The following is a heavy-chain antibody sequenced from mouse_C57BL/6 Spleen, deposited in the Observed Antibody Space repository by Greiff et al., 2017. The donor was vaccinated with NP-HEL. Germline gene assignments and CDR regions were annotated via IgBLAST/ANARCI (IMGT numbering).Heavy chain of an antibody. CDR3: TRYSMGYDYDEGGD. V-gene: IGHV1-15*01. Sequence: VQLQESGAELVRPGASVTLSCKASGYTFTDYEMHWVKQTPVHGLEWIGAIDPETGGTAYNQKFKGKAILTADKSSSTAYMELRSLSSEDSAVYYCTRYSMGYDYDEGGDWGQGTSVTVSS. CDR2: IDPETGGT. CDR1: GYTFTDYE. J-gene: IGHJ4*01. D-gene: IGHD2-4*01.